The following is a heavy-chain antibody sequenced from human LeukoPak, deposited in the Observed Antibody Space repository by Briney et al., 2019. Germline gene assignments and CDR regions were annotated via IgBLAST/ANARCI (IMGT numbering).Heavy chain of an antibody. Sequence: GGSLRLSCAASGLIFSNYAMSWVRQAPGKGLEWVSAISGSGDSTYYADSVKGRFAISRDNSKNTLYLQMSSLRAEDTAVYYCAEAPPSPPTLGPGDYWGQGTLVTVSS. CDR2: ISGSGDST. V-gene: IGHV3-23*01. J-gene: IGHJ4*02. CDR1: GLIFSNYA. D-gene: IGHD3-16*01. CDR3: AEAPPSPPTLGPGDY.